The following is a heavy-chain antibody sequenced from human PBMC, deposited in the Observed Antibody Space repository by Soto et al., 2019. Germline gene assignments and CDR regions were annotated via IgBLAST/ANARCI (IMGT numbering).Heavy chain of an antibody. V-gene: IGHV4-34*12. CDR1: DGSFSGYN. Sequence: SETLSLTCAVYDGSFSGYNWSWIRQPPGKGLEWIGEIFHGGSTNYSPSLKSRVTISVDTSKNQFSLELSSVTAADTAVYYCARPHYDSNTFYSFFDYWGQGTLVTVSS. CDR2: IFHGGST. CDR3: ARPHYDSNTFYSFFDY. D-gene: IGHD3-22*01. J-gene: IGHJ4*02.